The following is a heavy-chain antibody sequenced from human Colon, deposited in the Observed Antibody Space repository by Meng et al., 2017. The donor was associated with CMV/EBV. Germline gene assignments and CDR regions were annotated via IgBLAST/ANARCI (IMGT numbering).Heavy chain of an antibody. V-gene: IGHV3-23*01. CDR2: ISGSGTAT. CDR1: GFTFSDYY. J-gene: IGHJ4*02. CDR3: AKSLFGMGQVVYFDS. D-gene: IGHD3-10*02. Sequence: GESLKISCAASGFTFSDYYMNWVRQAPGKGLEWVSSISGSGTATYYSSSVKGRFTISRDSSKNTLSLEMTGLRAEDTAVYYCAKSLFGMGQVVYFDSWGQGTLVTVSS.